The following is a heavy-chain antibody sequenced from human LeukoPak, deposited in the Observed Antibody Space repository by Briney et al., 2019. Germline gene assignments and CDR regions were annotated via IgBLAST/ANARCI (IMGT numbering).Heavy chain of an antibody. Sequence: ASVKVSCKASGYTFTSYGISWVRQAPGQGLEWMGWISAYNGNTNYAQKLQGRVTMTTDTSTSTAYMELRSLRSDDTAVYYCASSGLDILTGYLYFDYWGQGTLVTVSS. V-gene: IGHV1-18*01. D-gene: IGHD3-9*01. CDR2: ISAYNGNT. CDR1: GYTFTSYG. CDR3: ASSGLDILTGYLYFDY. J-gene: IGHJ4*02.